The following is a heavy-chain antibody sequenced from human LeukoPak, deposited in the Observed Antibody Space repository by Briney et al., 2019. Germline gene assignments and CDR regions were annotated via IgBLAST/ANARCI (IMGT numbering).Heavy chain of an antibody. V-gene: IGHV4-59*01. Sequence: SETLSLTRTVSGGSISSYSWSWVRPPPGKGLEWIGYISYSGSTKYNPSPKSGGTITADTHKNKFSLQPSSVTAADTPVYFCAREVLRCSGGSCYFGGSRTYYYYVMDGWGQGTTVTVSS. CDR1: GGSISSYS. CDR2: ISYSGST. CDR3: AREVLRCSGGSCYFGGSRTYYYYVMDG. J-gene: IGHJ6*02. D-gene: IGHD2-15*01.